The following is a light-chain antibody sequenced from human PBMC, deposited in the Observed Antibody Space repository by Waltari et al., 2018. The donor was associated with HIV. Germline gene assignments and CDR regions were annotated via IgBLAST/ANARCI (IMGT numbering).Light chain of an antibody. CDR1: RSDVGAYNF. CDR3: SSFAGTNSHVV. Sequence: QSALTQPPSASGSPEQSVTISCTGPRSDVGAYNFVSWYQQRPGQAPKLIIFEVNKRPSGVPDRFSGSKSVNTASLTVSGLQAEDEADYYCSSFAGTNSHVVFGGGTKLTVL. CDR2: EVN. V-gene: IGLV2-8*01. J-gene: IGLJ2*01.